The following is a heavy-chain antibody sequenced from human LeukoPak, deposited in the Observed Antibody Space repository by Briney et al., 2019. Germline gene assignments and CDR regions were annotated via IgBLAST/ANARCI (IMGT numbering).Heavy chain of an antibody. J-gene: IGHJ4*02. CDR3: ARDLIVGATFTPTADY. Sequence: ASVKVSCKASGYTFTGYYMHWVRQAPGQGLEWMGWINPNSGGTNYAQKFQGRVTMTRATSISTAYMELSRLRSDDTAVYHCARDLIVGATFTPTADYWGQGTLVTVP. D-gene: IGHD1-26*01. CDR1: GYTFTGYY. CDR2: INPNSGGT. V-gene: IGHV1-2*02.